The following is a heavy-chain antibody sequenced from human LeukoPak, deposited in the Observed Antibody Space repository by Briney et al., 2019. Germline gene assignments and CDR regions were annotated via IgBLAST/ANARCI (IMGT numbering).Heavy chain of an antibody. CDR3: ARLIKYSSSAESFDY. J-gene: IGHJ4*02. CDR2: IYHNGYA. Sequence: SETLSLTCAVSGYSISRAYYWGWIRQPPGKGLEWIGSIYHNGYAYYNPSLKSRVTISAATSKNQFSLKLSSVTAADTAVYYCARLIKYSSSAESFDYWGQGTLVTVSS. CDR1: GYSISRAYY. V-gene: IGHV4-38-2*01. D-gene: IGHD6-6*01.